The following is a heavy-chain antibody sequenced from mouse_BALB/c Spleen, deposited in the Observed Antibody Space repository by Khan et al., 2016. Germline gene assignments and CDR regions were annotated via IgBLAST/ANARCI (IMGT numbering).Heavy chain of an antibody. CDR1: GYTFTDYA. D-gene: IGHD2-1*01. Sequence: QVQLQQSGAELVRPGVSVKISCKGSGYTFTDYAMHWVKQSHAQSLEWIGVISTYYGDTSCNQKFEGMATMTVDKSSSTAYMELARLTSEDSAIYYCAREGLNYDYAMDYWGQGTSVTVSS. V-gene: IGHV1S137*01. CDR3: AREGLNYDYAMDY. CDR2: ISTYYGDT. J-gene: IGHJ4*01.